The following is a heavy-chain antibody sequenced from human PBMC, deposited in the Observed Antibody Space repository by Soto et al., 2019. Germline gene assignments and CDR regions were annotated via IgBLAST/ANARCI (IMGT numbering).Heavy chain of an antibody. CDR3: ARGYCTTTICDPWFNP. V-gene: IGHV5-51*01. Sequence: PGESLKIACTGVVYSFTSYWIGWVRQMPGKGLEWMGIIYPGDSDTRYSPSFQGQVTISADKSITTAYLQWSSLKASDTAMYYCARGYCTTTICDPWFNPWGQGTLVTVS. CDR1: VYSFTSYW. CDR2: IYPGDSDT. J-gene: IGHJ5*02. D-gene: IGHD2-2*01.